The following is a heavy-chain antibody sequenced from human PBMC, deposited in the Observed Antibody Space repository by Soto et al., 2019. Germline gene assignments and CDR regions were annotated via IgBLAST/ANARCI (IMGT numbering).Heavy chain of an antibody. J-gene: IGHJ5*02. Sequence: PSETLSLTCTVSGGSISSVDYYWSCIRQPPGKGLEWIGYIYYSGSTYYNPSLQSRVTISVDTSKNQFSLKLSSVTAADTAVYYCATRRDNYYDSSGYYANWFDPWGQGTLVTVSS. V-gene: IGHV4-30-4*01. D-gene: IGHD3-22*01. CDR3: ATRRDNYYDSSGYYANWFDP. CDR2: IYYSGST. CDR1: GGSISSVDYY.